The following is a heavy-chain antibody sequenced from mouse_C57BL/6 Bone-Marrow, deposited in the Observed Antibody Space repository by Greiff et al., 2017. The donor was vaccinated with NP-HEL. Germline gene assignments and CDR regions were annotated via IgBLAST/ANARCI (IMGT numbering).Heavy chain of an antibody. Sequence: QVTLKVSGPGILQPSQTLSLTCSFSGFSLSTFGMGVGWIRQPSGQGLEWLAHIWWDDDKYYNPALKSRLTISKDTSKNQVFLKIANVDTAVTATYYCARIHYDYGGDWYFDVWGTGTTVTVSS. J-gene: IGHJ1*03. V-gene: IGHV8-8*01. CDR3: ARIHYDYGGDWYFDV. D-gene: IGHD2-4*01. CDR1: GFSLSTFGMG. CDR2: IWWDDDK.